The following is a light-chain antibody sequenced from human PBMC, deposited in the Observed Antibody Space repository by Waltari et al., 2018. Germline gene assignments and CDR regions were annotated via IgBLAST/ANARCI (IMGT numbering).Light chain of an antibody. CDR1: QSILYSSNDKNY. V-gene: IGKV4-1*01. CDR2: WAS. Sequence: DIVMTHSPDSLAVSLGERATINCKSSQSILYSSNDKNYLAWYQQKPGQPPKLLIYWASTRESGVPDRFSGSGSGTDFTLTISSLQAEDVAVYYCQQYYRSRTFGQGTKVEIK. CDR3: QQYYRSRT. J-gene: IGKJ1*01.